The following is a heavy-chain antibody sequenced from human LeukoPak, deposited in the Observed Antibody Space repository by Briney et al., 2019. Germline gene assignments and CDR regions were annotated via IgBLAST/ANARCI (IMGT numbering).Heavy chain of an antibody. CDR3: ATRRQPGGYSFGYAY. J-gene: IGHJ4*02. Sequence: SETLSLTCAVYGGSFSGYFWSWIRQPPGKGLEWIGEINHSGRTNYNPSLKSRVTISVEMSKNQFSLNLSSVTAADTAIYYCATRRQPGGYSFGYAYWGQGTLVTVSS. CDR2: INHSGRT. V-gene: IGHV4-34*01. CDR1: GGSFSGYF. D-gene: IGHD5-18*01.